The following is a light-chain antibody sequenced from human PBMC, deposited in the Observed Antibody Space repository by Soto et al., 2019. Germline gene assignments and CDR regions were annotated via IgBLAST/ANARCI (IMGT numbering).Light chain of an antibody. CDR1: QSVSTD. CDR2: GAS. V-gene: IGKV3-15*01. CDR3: HQYNYWPPET. Sequence: EIVLTQSPGTPSLSPGERATLSCRASQSVSTDLAWYQQKPGQAPRLLIFGASTRATGIPARFSGSGSGTEFILTISSLQSEDSAVYYCHQYNYWPPETFGQGTKVDI. J-gene: IGKJ1*01.